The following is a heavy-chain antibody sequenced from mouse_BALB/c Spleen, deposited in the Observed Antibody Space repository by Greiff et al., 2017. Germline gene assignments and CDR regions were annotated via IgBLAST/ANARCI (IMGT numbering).Heavy chain of an antibody. V-gene: IGHV5-17*02. CDR2: ISSGSSTI. CDR3: ARLLVRGYAMDY. CDR1: GFTFSSFG. Sequence: EVQGVESGGGLVQPGGSRKLSCAASGFTFSSFGMHWVRQAPEKGLEWVAYISSGSSTIYYADTVKGRFTISRDNPKNTLFLQMTSLRSEDTAMYYCARLLVRGYAMDYWGQGTSVTVSS. J-gene: IGHJ4*01.